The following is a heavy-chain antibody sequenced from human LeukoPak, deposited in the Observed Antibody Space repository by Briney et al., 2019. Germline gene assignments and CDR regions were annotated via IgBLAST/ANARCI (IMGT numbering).Heavy chain of an antibody. Sequence: ASVKVSCKASGGTFSSYAINWVRQATGQGLEWMGWMNPNSGNTGYAQKFQGRVTMTRNTSISTAYMELSSLRSEDTAVYYCARRGQLLSFDYWGQGTLVTVSS. V-gene: IGHV1-8*02. J-gene: IGHJ4*02. CDR3: ARRGQLLSFDY. CDR1: GGTFSSYA. CDR2: MNPNSGNT. D-gene: IGHD2-2*01.